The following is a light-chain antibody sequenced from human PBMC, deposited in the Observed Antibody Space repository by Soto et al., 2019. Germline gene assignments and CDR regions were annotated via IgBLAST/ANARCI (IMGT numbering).Light chain of an antibody. CDR3: QQYYSYPLCT. V-gene: IGKV1-5*01. CDR2: AAS. J-gene: IGKJ1*01. CDR1: QSIITW. Sequence: IQMTQSPSTLSASVGDRVTISCRASQSIITWLAWYQQKPGKAPKLLIYAASTLQSGVPSRFSGSGSGTDFTLTISCLQSEDFATYYCQQYYSYPLCTFGQGTKVDTK.